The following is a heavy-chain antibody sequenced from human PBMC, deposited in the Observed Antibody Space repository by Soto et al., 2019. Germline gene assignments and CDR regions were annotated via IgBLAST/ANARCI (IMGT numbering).Heavy chain of an antibody. CDR1: GYTFTSYG. D-gene: IGHD6-13*01. J-gene: IGHJ6*02. CDR2: ISAYNGNT. V-gene: IGHV1-18*04. CDR3: ARGSEVAAAGTVYYYGMDV. Sequence: QVQLVQSGAEVKKPGASVKVSCKASGYTFTSYGISWVRQAPGQGLEWMGWISAYNGNTNYVQKLQGRVTMTTDTSTSTAYMELRSLRSDDTAVYYCARGSEVAAAGTVYYYGMDVWGQGTTVTVSS.